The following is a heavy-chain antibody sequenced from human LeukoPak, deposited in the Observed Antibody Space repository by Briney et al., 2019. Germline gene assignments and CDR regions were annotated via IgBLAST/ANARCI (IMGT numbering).Heavy chain of an antibody. CDR1: GGSISSYY. V-gene: IGHV4-4*07. CDR3: ARDFKWFGESYHYYYMDV. Sequence: ADTLSLTCTVSGGSISSYYWSWIRQPAGKGLEWIGRIYTSGSTNYNPSLKSRVTVSVDTSKNQFSLKLSSVTAADTAVYYCARDFKWFGESYHYYYMDVWGKGTTVTVSS. D-gene: IGHD3-10*01. J-gene: IGHJ6*03. CDR2: IYTSGST.